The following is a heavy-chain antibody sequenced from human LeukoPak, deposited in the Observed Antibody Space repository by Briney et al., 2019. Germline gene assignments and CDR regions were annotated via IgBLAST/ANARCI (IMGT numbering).Heavy chain of an antibody. CDR3: ARVDILTGCFHFDY. Sequence: SVKVSCKASGGTFSSYAISWVRQAPGQGLEWMGGIIPIFGTANYAQKFQGRVTITTDESTSTAYMELSSLRSDDTAVYYCARVDILTGCFHFDYWGQGTLVTVSS. CDR1: GGTFSSYA. CDR2: IIPIFGTA. V-gene: IGHV1-69*05. J-gene: IGHJ4*02. D-gene: IGHD3-9*01.